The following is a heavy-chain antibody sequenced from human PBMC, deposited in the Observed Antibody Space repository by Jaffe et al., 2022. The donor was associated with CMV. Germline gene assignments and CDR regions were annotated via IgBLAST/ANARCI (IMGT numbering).Heavy chain of an antibody. V-gene: IGHV1-69*09. CDR1: GGTFSSYA. CDR2: IIPILGIA. J-gene: IGHJ3*02. Sequence: QVQLVQSGAEVKKPGSSVKVSCKASGGTFSSYAISWVRQAPGQGLEWMGRIIPILGIANYAQKFQGRVTITADKSTSTAYMELSSLRSEDTAVYYCARSPDGLDAFDIWGQGTMVTVSS. CDR3: ARSPDGLDAFDI.